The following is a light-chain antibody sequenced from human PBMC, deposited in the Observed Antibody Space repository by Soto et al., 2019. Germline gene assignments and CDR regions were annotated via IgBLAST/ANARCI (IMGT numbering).Light chain of an antibody. CDR2: DAS. V-gene: IGKV3-11*01. Sequence: EIVLTQSPATLSLSPGERATLSCRASQSASSYLAWYQQKPGQAPRLLIYDASNRATGIPARFSGSGSGTDFTLTISSLAPEDFAVYYYQQRSNWVSFGGGTKVEIK. CDR3: QQRSNWVS. CDR1: QSASSY. J-gene: IGKJ4*01.